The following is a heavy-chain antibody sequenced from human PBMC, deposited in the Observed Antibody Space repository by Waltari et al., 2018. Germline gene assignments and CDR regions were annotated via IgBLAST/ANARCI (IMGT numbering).Heavy chain of an antibody. V-gene: IGHV4-30-4*08. Sequence: QVQLQESGPGLVKPSQTLSLTCTVSGGSISSGDYYWSWIRQPPGKGLDWIVYIYYIGSTYYNPSLKSRVTISVDTSKNQFSLKLSSVTAADTAVYYCARGRVALPKYNWFDPWGQGTLVTVSS. CDR3: ARGRVALPKYNWFDP. CDR2: IYYIGST. J-gene: IGHJ5*02. CDR1: GGSISSGDYY. D-gene: IGHD3-3*01.